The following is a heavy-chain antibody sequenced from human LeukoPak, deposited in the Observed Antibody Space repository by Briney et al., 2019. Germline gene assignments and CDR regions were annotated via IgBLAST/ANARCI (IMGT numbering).Heavy chain of an antibody. V-gene: IGHV3-13*01. Sequence: GGSLRLSCAASGFTFSSYDMHWVRQATGKGLEWVSAIGTAGDTYYPGSVKGRFTISRENAKNSLYLQMNSLRAGDTAVYYCARGVGRGGLLDYWGQGTLVTASS. D-gene: IGHD5/OR15-5a*01. CDR1: GFTFSSYD. J-gene: IGHJ4*02. CDR3: ARGVGRGGLLDY. CDR2: IGTAGDT.